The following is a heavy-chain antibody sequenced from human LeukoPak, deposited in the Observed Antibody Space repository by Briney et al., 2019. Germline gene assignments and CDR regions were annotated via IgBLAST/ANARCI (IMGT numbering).Heavy chain of an antibody. CDR3: AKGENYDILTGYYGYYYYGMDV. CDR1: GFTFSNYA. D-gene: IGHD3-9*01. CDR2: ISGSGGST. Sequence: GGSLRLSCAASGFTFSNYAMSWVRQAPEKGLEWVSTISGSGGSTYYADPVKGRFTISRDNSKNTLYLQMNSLRAEDTAVYYCAKGENYDILTGYYGYYYYGMDVWGKGTTVTVSS. V-gene: IGHV3-23*01. J-gene: IGHJ6*04.